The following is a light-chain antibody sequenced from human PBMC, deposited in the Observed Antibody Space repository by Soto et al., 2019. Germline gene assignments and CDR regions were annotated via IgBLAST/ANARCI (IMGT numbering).Light chain of an antibody. J-gene: IGLJ2*01. CDR2: DVN. Sequence: QSALTQPASVSGSRGQSITISCTGTSSDVGNYKYVSWYQQHPGKAPKLMIYDVNYRPSGVSNRFSGFKSGNTASLTISGLQAEDEADYYCTSYTTINTVLFGGGTKLTVL. V-gene: IGLV2-14*01. CDR3: TSYTTINTVL. CDR1: SSDVGNYKY.